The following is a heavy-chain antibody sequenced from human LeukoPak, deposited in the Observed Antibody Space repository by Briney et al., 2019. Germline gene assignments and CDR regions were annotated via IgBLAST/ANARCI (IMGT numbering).Heavy chain of an antibody. CDR2: ISSSGTTT. J-gene: IGHJ3*02. CDR1: VLNFRKNE. CDR3: TTTAAFDS. Sequence: GWSLRLSRSASVLNFRKNEMHWVRQAPGRGLEYVSAISSSGTTTYYADAVKGRFTISTDNTKNTLYLQMSSLRAEDTAVYYCTTTAAFDSWGQGTAVTVSS. D-gene: IGHD1-1*01. V-gene: IGHV3-64D*09.